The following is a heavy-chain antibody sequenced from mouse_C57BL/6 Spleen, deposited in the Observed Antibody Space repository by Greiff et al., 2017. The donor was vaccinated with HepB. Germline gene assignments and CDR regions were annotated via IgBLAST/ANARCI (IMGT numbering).Heavy chain of an antibody. CDR2: IDPSDSYT. Sequence: VQLQQPGAELVKPGASVKLSCKASGYTFTSYWMQWVKQRPGQGLEWIGEIDPSDSYTNYNQKFKGKATLTVDTSSSTAYMQLSSLTSEDSAVYYCARGRVWSPFAYWGQGTLVTVSA. D-gene: IGHD2-10*02. CDR1: GYTFTSYW. V-gene: IGHV1-50*01. J-gene: IGHJ3*01. CDR3: ARGRVWSPFAY.